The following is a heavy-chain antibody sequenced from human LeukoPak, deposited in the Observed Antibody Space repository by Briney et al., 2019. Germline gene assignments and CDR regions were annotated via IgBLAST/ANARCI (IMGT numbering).Heavy chain of an antibody. Sequence: GSLRLSCAASGFTFSSYAMSWIRQPPGKGLEWIGEINHSGSTNYNPSLKSRVTISVDTSKNQFSLKLSSVTAADTAVYYCARVERQYRVRSPFDYWGQGTLVTVSS. CDR3: ARVERQYRVRSPFDY. J-gene: IGHJ4*02. CDR1: GFTFSSYA. D-gene: IGHD3-3*01. V-gene: IGHV4-34*01. CDR2: INHSGST.